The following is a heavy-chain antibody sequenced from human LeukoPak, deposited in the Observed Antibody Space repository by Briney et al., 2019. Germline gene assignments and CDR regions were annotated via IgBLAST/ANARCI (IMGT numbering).Heavy chain of an antibody. CDR1: GFTFSNAW. CDR2: IKSKTDGGTT. Sequence: NPGGSLRLSCAASGFTFSNAWMSWVRQAPGKGLEWVGRIKSKTDGGTTDYAAPVKGRFTISRDDSKNTLYLQMNSLKTEDTAVYYCTTDYYDSSGYYYGEPFFDYWGQGTLVTVSS. D-gene: IGHD3-22*01. J-gene: IGHJ4*02. V-gene: IGHV3-15*01. CDR3: TTDYYDSSGYYYGEPFFDY.